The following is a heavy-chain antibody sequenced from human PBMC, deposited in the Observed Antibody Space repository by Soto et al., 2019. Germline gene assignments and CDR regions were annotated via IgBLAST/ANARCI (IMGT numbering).Heavy chain of an antibody. D-gene: IGHD3-22*01. V-gene: IGHV1-69*06. CDR2: IIPIFGTT. CDR3: ARDRTDSGYYTNWLDP. J-gene: IGHJ5*02. Sequence: SVKVSFRASGGPLGIDAITWVRQAPGQGLEWVGRIIPIFGTTNYAQNLQGRVTISADKSTLTSYMELRSLASDDTALYYCARDRTDSGYYTNWLDPWGQGTQVTVSS. CDR1: GGPLGIDA.